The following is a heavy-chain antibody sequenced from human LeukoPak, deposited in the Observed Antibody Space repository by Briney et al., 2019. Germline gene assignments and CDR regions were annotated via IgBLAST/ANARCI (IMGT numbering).Heavy chain of an antibody. J-gene: IGHJ3*02. V-gene: IGHV4-34*01. Sequence: PSETLSLTCAVYGGSFSGYYWSWIRQPPGKGLEWIGEINHSGSTNYNPSLKSRVTISVDTSKNQFSLQLNSVTPEDTAVYYCARDLGGRRWLQLFAAPPEHTSKNAFDIWGQGTMVTVSS. CDR1: GGSFSGYY. CDR2: INHSGST. CDR3: ARDLGGRRWLQLFAAPPEHTSKNAFDI. D-gene: IGHD5-24*01.